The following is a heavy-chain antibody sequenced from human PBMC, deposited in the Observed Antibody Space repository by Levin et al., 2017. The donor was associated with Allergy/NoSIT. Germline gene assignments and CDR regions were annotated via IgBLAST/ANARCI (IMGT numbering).Heavy chain of an antibody. D-gene: IGHD2-2*01. V-gene: IGHV3-30-3*01. CDR2: ISYDGSNK. Sequence: GGSLRLSCAASGFTFSSYAMHWVRQAPGKGLEWVAVISYDGSNKYYADSVKGRFTLSRDNSKNTLYLQVNSLRPEDTAVYYCARDDCSSLSCYGARVAYWGQGTLVTVSS. J-gene: IGHJ4*02. CDR3: ARDDCSSLSCYGARVAY. CDR1: GFTFSSYA.